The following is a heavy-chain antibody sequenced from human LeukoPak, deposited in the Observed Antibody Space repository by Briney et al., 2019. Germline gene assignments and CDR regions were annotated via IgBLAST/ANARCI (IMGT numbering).Heavy chain of an antibody. CDR2: INSDGSST. V-gene: IGHV3-74*01. D-gene: IGHD3-10*01. J-gene: IGHJ3*02. CDR1: GFTFNTYA. Sequence: GGSLRLSCAASGFTFNTYAMSWVRQAPGKGLEWVSRINSDGSSTSYADSVKGRFTISRDNAKNTLYLQMNSLRAEDTAVYYCAKTRGLLWFGDPLLAFDIWGQGTMVTVSS. CDR3: AKTRGLLWFGDPLLAFDI.